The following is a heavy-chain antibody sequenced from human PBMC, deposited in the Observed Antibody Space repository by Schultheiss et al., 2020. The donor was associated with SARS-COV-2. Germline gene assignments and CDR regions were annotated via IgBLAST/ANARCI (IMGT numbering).Heavy chain of an antibody. V-gene: IGHV4-34*01. Sequence: SETLSLTCAVYGGSFSGYYWSWIRQPPGKGLEWIGSIYYSGSTYYNPSLKSRVTISVDTSKNQFSLKLSSVTAADTAVYYCARLGAARYYYYGMDVWGQGTTVTVSS. J-gene: IGHJ6*02. D-gene: IGHD6-6*01. CDR3: ARLGAARYYYYGMDV. CDR1: GGSFSGYY. CDR2: IYYSGST.